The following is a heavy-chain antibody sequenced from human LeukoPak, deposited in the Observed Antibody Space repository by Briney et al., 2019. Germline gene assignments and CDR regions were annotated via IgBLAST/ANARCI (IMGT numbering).Heavy chain of an antibody. CDR3: ARGGESYYDYVWGSYRNNWFDP. CDR1: GYTFTSYG. CDR2: INPNSGGT. V-gene: IGHV1-2*02. Sequence: GASVKVSCKASGYTFTSYGISWVRQAPGQGLEWMGWINPNSGGTNYAQKFQGRVTMTRDTSISTAYIELSRLRSDDTAVYYCARGGESYYDYVWGSYRNNWFDPWGQGTLVTVSS. J-gene: IGHJ5*02. D-gene: IGHD3-16*02.